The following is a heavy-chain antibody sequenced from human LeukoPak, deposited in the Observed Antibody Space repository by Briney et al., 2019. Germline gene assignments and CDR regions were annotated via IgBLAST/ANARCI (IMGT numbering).Heavy chain of an antibody. D-gene: IGHD2-15*01. V-gene: IGHV4-4*02. CDR1: GGSISSSNW. Sequence: SGTLSLTCAVSGGSISSSNWWSWVRQPPGKGLEWIGEIYHSESTNYNPSLKSRVTISVDKSKNQFSLKLSSVTAADTAVYYCARYCSGGSCYSLYAFDIWGQGTMVTVSS. CDR3: ARYCSGGSCYSLYAFDI. J-gene: IGHJ3*02. CDR2: IYHSEST.